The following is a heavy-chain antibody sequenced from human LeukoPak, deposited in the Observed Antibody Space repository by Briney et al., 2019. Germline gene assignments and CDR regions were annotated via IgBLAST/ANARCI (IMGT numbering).Heavy chain of an antibody. Sequence: PSETLSLTCAVYGGSFSGYYWSWIRQPPGKGLEWIGGINHSGSTNYNPSLKSRVTISVDTSKNQFSLKLSSVTAADTAVYYCAAQYWYFDLWGRGTLVTVSS. CDR1: GGSFSGYY. CDR3: AAQYWYFDL. V-gene: IGHV4-34*01. J-gene: IGHJ2*01. CDR2: INHSGST.